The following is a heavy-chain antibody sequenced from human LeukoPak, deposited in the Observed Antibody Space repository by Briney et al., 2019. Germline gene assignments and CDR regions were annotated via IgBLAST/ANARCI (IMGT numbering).Heavy chain of an antibody. Sequence: GGSLRLSCVAPGFTFTFYTIKWVRHTPRKGLEWVASIKEDGSEKYYLDSVEGRFTISRDNIKNSLYLQMNSLRDEETAVYYCATLWAYTSWGGDYWGQGTLVTVSS. CDR1: GFTFTFYT. CDR3: ATLWAYTSWGGDY. J-gene: IGHJ4*02. V-gene: IGHV3-7*01. CDR2: IKEDGSEK. D-gene: IGHD7-27*01.